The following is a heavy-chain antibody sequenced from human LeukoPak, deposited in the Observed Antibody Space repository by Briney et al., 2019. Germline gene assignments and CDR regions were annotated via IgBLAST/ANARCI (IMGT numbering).Heavy chain of an antibody. Sequence: PSETLSLTCTVSGGSISSYYWSWIRQPPGKGLEWIGYIYYSGSTNYNPPLKSRVTISVDTSKSQFSLKLSSVTAADTAVYYCAGSIAARRYFDYWGQGTLVTVSS. CDR1: GGSISSYY. CDR2: IYYSGST. CDR3: AGSIAARRYFDY. J-gene: IGHJ4*02. V-gene: IGHV4-59*01. D-gene: IGHD6-6*01.